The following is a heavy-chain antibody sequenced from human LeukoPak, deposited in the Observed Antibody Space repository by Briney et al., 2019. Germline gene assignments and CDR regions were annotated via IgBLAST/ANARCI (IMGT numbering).Heavy chain of an antibody. V-gene: IGHV4-39*07. D-gene: IGHD3-3*01. CDR2: INHSGST. Sequence: SETLSLTCTVSGGSISSGSYYWSWIRQPPGKGLEWIGEINHSGSTNYNPSLKSRVTISVDTSKNQFSLKLSSVTAADTAVYYGARGYKRKLLFLDWLSVGCAFDIWGKGKMVTVSS. J-gene: IGHJ3*02. CDR1: GGSISSGSYY. CDR3: ARGYKRKLLFLDWLSVGCAFDI.